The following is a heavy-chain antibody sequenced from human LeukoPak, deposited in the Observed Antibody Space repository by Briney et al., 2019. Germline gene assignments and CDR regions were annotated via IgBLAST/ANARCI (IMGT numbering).Heavy chain of an antibody. CDR1: GFTFRNSW. V-gene: IGHV3-7*01. CDR3: ARAVHPGGAFDI. Sequence: GGSLRLSCEASGFTFRNSWMTWVRQAPGKGLEWVASMNSGGSEIRCVDSVEGRFTISRDNAKNSLYLQMYSLRAEDTAVFYCARAVHPGGAFDIWGQGTMVTVSS. J-gene: IGHJ3*02. CDR2: MNSGGSEI. D-gene: IGHD4-23*01.